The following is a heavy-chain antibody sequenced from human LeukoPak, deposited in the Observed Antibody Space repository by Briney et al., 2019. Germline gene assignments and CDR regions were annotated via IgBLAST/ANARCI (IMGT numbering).Heavy chain of an antibody. CDR1: GGSISSHY. Sequence: PSETLSLTCTVSGGSISSHYWSWIRQPPGKGLEWIGYIYYSGSTNYNPSLKSRVTISVDTSKNQFSLKLSSMTAADTAVYYCARVTREMATIIGWFDPWGQGTLVTVSS. CDR2: IYYSGST. J-gene: IGHJ5*02. D-gene: IGHD5-24*01. V-gene: IGHV4-59*11. CDR3: ARVTREMATIIGWFDP.